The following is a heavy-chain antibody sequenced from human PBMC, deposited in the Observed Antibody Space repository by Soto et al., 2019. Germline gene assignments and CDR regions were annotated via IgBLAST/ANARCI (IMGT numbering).Heavy chain of an antibody. CDR2: IHNRGSP. CDR1: GASIYNGGYF. J-gene: IGHJ4*02. CDR3: ARGSTTEKVDS. Sequence: QVQLQESGPGLVRPSQTLSLTCSVSGASIYNGGYFWSWIRQSPGKGLEWIGHIHNRGSPYNNPSLKSRVTISADTSMNQFSLALTSVTAADTAMYYGARGSTTEKVDSWGQGILVTVSS. V-gene: IGHV4-30-4*01.